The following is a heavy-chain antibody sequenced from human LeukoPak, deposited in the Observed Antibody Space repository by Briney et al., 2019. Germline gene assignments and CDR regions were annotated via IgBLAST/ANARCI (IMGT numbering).Heavy chain of an antibody. D-gene: IGHD3-22*01. CDR3: ARAGPYYYDSSGLRDAFDI. J-gene: IGHJ3*02. Sequence: GGSLRLSCAASGFTFSSYGMHWVRQAPGKGLEWVAVIWYDGSNKYYADSVKGRFTISRDNSKNTLYLQMNSLRAEDTAVYYCARAGPYYYDSSGLRDAFDIWGQGTMDTVSS. CDR2: IWYDGSNK. CDR1: GFTFSSYG. V-gene: IGHV3-33*01.